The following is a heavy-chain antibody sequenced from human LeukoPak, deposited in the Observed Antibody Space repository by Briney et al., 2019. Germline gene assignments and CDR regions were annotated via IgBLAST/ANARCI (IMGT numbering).Heavy chain of an antibody. D-gene: IGHD3-10*01. V-gene: IGHV3-7*05. Sequence: GGSLRLSCAASGFTFSSHWMSWVRQGLGKGLEWVANIKQDGSEKYYVDSVKGRFTISRDNAKNSLYLQMNSLRAEDTAVYYCSRSNREFASGTGDFWGQGTLVTVSS. CDR2: IKQDGSEK. CDR3: SRSNREFASGTGDF. J-gene: IGHJ4*02. CDR1: GFTFSSHW.